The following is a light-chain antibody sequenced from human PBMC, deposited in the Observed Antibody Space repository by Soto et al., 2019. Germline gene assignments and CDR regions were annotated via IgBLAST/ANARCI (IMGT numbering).Light chain of an antibody. CDR2: AAS. Sequence: DIQMTQSPSTLSASVGDRVTITCRASQGISSYLAWYQQKPGKAPKLLIYAASTLQSGVPSRFSGSGSGTEFTLTISSLQPEDFATYYCQQLNSLFGQGTRLEIK. V-gene: IGKV1-9*01. CDR3: QQLNSL. J-gene: IGKJ5*01. CDR1: QGISSY.